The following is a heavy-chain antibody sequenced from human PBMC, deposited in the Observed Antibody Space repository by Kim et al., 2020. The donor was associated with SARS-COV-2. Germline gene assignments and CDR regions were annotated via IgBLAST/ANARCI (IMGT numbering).Heavy chain of an antibody. CDR1: GYTFTGYY. V-gene: IGHV1-2*02. CDR3: ARGVQQLASTYYYYDYGMDV. D-gene: IGHD6-13*01. J-gene: IGHJ6*02. CDR2: INPNSGGT. Sequence: ASVKVSCKASGYTFTGYYMHWVRQAPGQGLEWMGWINPNSGGTNYAQKFQGRVTMTRDTSVSTAYMELSRLRSDDTAVYYCARGVQQLASTYYYYDYGMDVWGQGTTVTVSS.